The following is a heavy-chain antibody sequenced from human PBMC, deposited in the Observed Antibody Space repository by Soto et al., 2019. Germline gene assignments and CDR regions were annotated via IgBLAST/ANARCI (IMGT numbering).Heavy chain of an antibody. J-gene: IGHJ2*01. CDR1: GFTISNSA. D-gene: IGHD3-16*01. V-gene: IGHV3-23*01. Sequence: EVQVLESGGGLVQPGGSLRLSCAASGFTISNSAMAWVRQAPGQGLEWVSAMDGGSTNTHYADSVQGRLTISRDSSKTSLFLQMDSLRADDTALYYCANDIWGYSFDLWGRGNLVTVSA. CDR3: ANDIWGYSFDL. CDR2: MDGGSTNT.